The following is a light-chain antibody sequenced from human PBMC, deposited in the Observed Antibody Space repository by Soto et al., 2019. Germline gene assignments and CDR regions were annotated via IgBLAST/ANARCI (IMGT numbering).Light chain of an antibody. J-gene: IGKJ3*01. Sequence: EIVLTQSPATLSLSPGERATLSCRASQSVGSYSAWYQQKHGQAPRLVIYYASNRAAGIPAWFSSSGSGTDFTLTISRLEHDDFAVYYCQHRSNWPPDFGPGTKVDFK. CDR3: QHRSNWPPD. V-gene: IGKV3-11*01. CDR2: YAS. CDR1: QSVGSY.